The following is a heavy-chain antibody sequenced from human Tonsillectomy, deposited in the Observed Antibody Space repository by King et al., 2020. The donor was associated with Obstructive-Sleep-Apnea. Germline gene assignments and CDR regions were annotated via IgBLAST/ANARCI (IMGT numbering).Heavy chain of an antibody. V-gene: IGHV3-23*04. CDR2: ITGSGETS. Sequence: VQLVESGGGLVQPGGSLRLSCAASEFTFRTYAITWVRQAPGKGLEWVSQITGSGETSSYADSVKGRFTISRDNPKNMVHLQLNSLRVDDTALYYCAKFRYGGRWYGGGFDLWGQGTLVTVSS. D-gene: IGHD6-13*01. CDR3: AKFRYGGRWYGGGFDL. J-gene: IGHJ4*02. CDR1: EFTFRTYA.